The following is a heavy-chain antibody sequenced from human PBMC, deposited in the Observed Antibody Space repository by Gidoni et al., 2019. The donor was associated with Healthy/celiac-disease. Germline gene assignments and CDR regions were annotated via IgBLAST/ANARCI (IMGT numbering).Heavy chain of an antibody. CDR2: INPSGGST. CDR3: ARGGGEYYYDSSGYLDY. Sequence: QVQLVQSGAEVKKPGASVTVSCTASGYTFPSYYMHWLRQAPGQGLEWMGIINPSGGSTSYAQKFQGRVTMTRDTSTSTVYMELSSLRSEDTAVYYCARGGGEYYYDSSGYLDYWGQGTLVTVSS. CDR1: GYTFPSYY. D-gene: IGHD3-22*01. V-gene: IGHV1-46*01. J-gene: IGHJ4*02.